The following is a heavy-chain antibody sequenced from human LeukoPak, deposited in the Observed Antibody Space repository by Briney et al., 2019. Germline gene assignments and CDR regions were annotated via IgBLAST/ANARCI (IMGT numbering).Heavy chain of an antibody. CDR2: INHSGST. CDR3: ACDYDFWGGDAFDI. J-gene: IGHJ3*02. D-gene: IGHD3-3*01. CDR1: GGSFSGYY. Sequence: SETLSLTCAVYGGSFSGYYWSWIRQPPGKGLEWIGEINHSGSTNYNPSLKSRVTISVDASKNQFSLKLSSVTAADTAVYYCACDYDFWGGDAFDIWGQGTMVTVSS. V-gene: IGHV4-34*01.